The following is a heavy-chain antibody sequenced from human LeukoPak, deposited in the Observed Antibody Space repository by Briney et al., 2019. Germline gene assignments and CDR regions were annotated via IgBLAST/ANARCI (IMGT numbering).Heavy chain of an antibody. CDR2: INHSGST. J-gene: IGHJ4*02. CDR1: GGSFSGYY. D-gene: IGHD2-2*01. V-gene: IGHV4-34*01. Sequence: PSETLSLTCGVYGGSFSGYYWSWIRQPPGKGLEWIGEINHSGSTNYNPSLKSRVTLSLDTSNNQFSLKLTSMTAADTAVYYCARFSSGCSTSSCYLTYWGQGTLVTVS. CDR3: ARFSSGCSTSSCYLTY.